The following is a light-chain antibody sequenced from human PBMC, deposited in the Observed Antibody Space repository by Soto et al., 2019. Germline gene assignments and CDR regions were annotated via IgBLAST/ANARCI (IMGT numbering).Light chain of an antibody. CDR3: QQYNSYWT. V-gene: IGKV1-5*01. J-gene: IGKJ1*01. Sequence: DIQMTQSPSTLSASVGDRVSITCRASQSISSWLAWYQQKPGKAPKLLIYDASSLESVVPSRFSGSGSGTEITLTISSLQPDDFATYYCQQYNSYWTFGQGTKVDIK. CDR2: DAS. CDR1: QSISSW.